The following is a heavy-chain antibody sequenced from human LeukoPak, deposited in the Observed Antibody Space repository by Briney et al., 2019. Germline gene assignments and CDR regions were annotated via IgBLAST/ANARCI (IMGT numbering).Heavy chain of an antibody. CDR1: GGSISSSNW. Sequence: PSETLSLTCAVSGGSISSSNWWSWVRQPPGKGLEWIGEIYHSGSTNYNPSLKSRVTISVDTSKNQFSLKLSSVTAADTAVYYCARKRAAAISWFDPWGQGTLVTVSS. V-gene: IGHV4-4*02. CDR3: ARKRAAAISWFDP. J-gene: IGHJ5*02. D-gene: IGHD2-2*02. CDR2: IYHSGST.